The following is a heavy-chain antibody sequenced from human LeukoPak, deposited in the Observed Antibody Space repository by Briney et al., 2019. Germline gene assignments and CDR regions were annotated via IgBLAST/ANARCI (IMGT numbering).Heavy chain of an antibody. D-gene: IGHD6-13*01. CDR3: ARDSKSGSWYHGAFDI. CDR1: GGSFSGYY. Sequence: SETLSLTCAVYGGSFSGYYWSWIRQPPGKGLEWIGEINHSGSTNYNPSLKSRVTISVDTSKNQFSLKLSSVTAADTAVYYCARDSKSGSWYHGAFDIWGQGTMVTVSS. V-gene: IGHV4-34*01. J-gene: IGHJ3*02. CDR2: INHSGST.